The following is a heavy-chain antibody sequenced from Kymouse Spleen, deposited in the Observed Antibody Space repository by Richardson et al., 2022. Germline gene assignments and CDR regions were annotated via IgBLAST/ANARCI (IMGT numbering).Heavy chain of an antibody. CDR3: AKDIVYYGSGSYYNPFDY. J-gene: IGHJ4*02. D-gene: IGHD3-10*01. CDR1: GFTFDDYA. Sequence: EVQLVESGGGLVQPGRSLRLSCAASGFTFDDYAMHWVRQAPGKGLEWVSGISWNSGSIGYADSVKGRFTISRDNAKNSLYLQMNSLRAEDTALYYCAKDIVYYGSGSYYNPFDYWGQGTLVTVSS. V-gene: IGHV3-9*01. CDR2: ISWNSGSI.